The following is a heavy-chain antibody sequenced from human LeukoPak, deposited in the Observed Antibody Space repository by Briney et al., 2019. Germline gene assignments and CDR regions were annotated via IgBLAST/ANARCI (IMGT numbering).Heavy chain of an antibody. Sequence: PGGSLRLSCAASGFTFSSYAMHWVRQAPGKGLEWVAVISYDGSNKYYADSVKGRFTISRDNSKNTLYLQMNSLRAEDTAVYYCAREVRQLELYYFDYWGQGTLVTVSS. CDR1: GFTFSSYA. CDR2: ISYDGSNK. V-gene: IGHV3-30*04. J-gene: IGHJ4*02. D-gene: IGHD1-7*01. CDR3: AREVRQLELYYFDY.